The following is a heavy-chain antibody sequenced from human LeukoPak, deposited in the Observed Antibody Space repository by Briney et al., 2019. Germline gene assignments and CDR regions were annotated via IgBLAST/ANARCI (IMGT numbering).Heavy chain of an antibody. D-gene: IGHD1-1*01. Sequence: SETLSLTCTVSGYSISSGYYWGWIRQPPGKGLEWIGSIYHSGSTYYNPSPKSRVTISVDTSKNQFSLKLSSVTAADTAVYYCARDSGATGSRVVDYWGQGTLVTVSS. CDR3: ARDSGATGSRVVDY. J-gene: IGHJ4*02. V-gene: IGHV4-38-2*02. CDR2: IYHSGST. CDR1: GYSISSGYY.